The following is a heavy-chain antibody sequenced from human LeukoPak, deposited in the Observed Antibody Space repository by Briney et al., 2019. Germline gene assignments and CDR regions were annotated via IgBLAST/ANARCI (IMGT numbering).Heavy chain of an antibody. J-gene: IGHJ4*02. CDR3: ARELVDSSGYYPFDY. D-gene: IGHD3-22*01. CDR1: GYTFTVYY. CDR2: INPNSGGT. V-gene: IGHV1-2*02. Sequence: GASVKVSCKASGYTFTVYYMHWVRQAPGQGLEWMGWINPNSGGTNYAQKFQGRVTMTRDTSISTAYMELSRLRSDDTAVYYCARELVDSSGYYPFDYWGQGTLVTVSS.